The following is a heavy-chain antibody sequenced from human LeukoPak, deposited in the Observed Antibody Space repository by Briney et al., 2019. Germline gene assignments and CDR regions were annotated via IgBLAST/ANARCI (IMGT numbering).Heavy chain of an antibody. V-gene: IGHV3-74*01. CDR1: GFTFSSYW. D-gene: IGHD3-22*01. CDR2: INSDESST. CDR3: ARDPLYYYDSSGYYAVY. J-gene: IGHJ4*02. Sequence: GGSLRLSCAASGFTFSSYWMHWVRQAPGKGLVWVSRINSDESSTRYADSVKGRFTISRDNAKNTLYLQMNSLRAEDTAVYYCARDPLYYYDSSGYYAVYWGQGTLVTVSS.